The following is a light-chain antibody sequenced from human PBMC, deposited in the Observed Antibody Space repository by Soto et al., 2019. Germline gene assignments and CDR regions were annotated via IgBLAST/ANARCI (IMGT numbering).Light chain of an antibody. V-gene: IGKV1-5*03. CDR2: KAS. CDR3: QQYNSYST. J-gene: IGKJ1*01. Sequence: DIQMTQSPSTLSESVGDRVTLTCRASQSISSWLAWYQKKPGKAPKLLIYKASSLESGVPSRFSGSGSGTEFTLTISSLQPDDFATYYCQQYNSYSTFGQGTKVDIK. CDR1: QSISSW.